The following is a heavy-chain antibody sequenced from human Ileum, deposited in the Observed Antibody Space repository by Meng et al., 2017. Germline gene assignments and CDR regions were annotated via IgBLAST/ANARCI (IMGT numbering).Heavy chain of an antibody. Sequence: GGPLRLSCVASGFTFTDYWMTWVRQFPGKGLELVANINQDESLQSYLDSVEGRFTVSRDNARNSFFLQMNSLTAEDTALYYCARDPGYGSFDIWGRGTLVTVSS. CDR3: ARDPGYGSFDI. D-gene: IGHD5-18*01. CDR1: GFTFTDYW. V-gene: IGHV3-7*01. J-gene: IGHJ3*02. CDR2: INQDESLQ.